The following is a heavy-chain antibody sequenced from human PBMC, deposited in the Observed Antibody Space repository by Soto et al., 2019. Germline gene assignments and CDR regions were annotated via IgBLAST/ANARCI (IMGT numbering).Heavy chain of an antibody. CDR1: GGTFSSYT. J-gene: IGHJ4*02. Sequence: QVQLVQSGAEVKKPGSSVKVSCKASGGTFSSYTISWVRQAPGQGLEWMGRIIPILGIANYAQKFQGRVTITADKSTVTAYMELSSLRSEDTAVYYCAIEYCSSTSYYRDYWGQGTLVTVSS. V-gene: IGHV1-69*02. CDR3: AIEYCSSTSYYRDY. CDR2: IIPILGIA. D-gene: IGHD2-2*02.